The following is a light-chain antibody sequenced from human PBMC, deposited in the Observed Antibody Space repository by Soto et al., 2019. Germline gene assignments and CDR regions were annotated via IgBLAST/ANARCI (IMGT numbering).Light chain of an antibody. Sequence: QSVLTHPPSVCAAPGQKVTISCSGSSSNIGNNYVSWYQQLPGTAPKLLIYDNNKRPSGIPDRFSGSKSGTSATLGITGLQTGDEADYYCGTWDSSFYVFGTGTKVTVL. CDR3: GTWDSSFYV. CDR2: DNN. CDR1: SSNIGNNY. J-gene: IGLJ1*01. V-gene: IGLV1-51*01.